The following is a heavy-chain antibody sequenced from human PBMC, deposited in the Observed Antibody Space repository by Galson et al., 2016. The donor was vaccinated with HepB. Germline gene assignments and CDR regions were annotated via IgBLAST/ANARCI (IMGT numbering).Heavy chain of an antibody. CDR1: GFMFNIYG. D-gene: IGHD3-22*01. J-gene: IGHJ4*02. Sequence: SLRLSCAASGFMFNIYGMHWVRQAPGKGLEWVAVMWYDGSRQYYADSVKGRFTVSRDNSKNTLYLQMNSLRAEDTAVYYCAKEMYYDSSGYYDNSVDYWGQGTLVTVSS. CDR2: MWYDGSRQ. V-gene: IGHV3-33*06. CDR3: AKEMYYDSSGYYDNSVDY.